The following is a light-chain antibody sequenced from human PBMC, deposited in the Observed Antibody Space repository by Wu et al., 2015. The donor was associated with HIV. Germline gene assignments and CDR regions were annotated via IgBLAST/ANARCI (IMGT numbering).Light chain of an antibody. CDR2: TAS. CDR3: LQDNNFPLT. CDR1: QAIRNN. V-gene: IGKV1-6*01. Sequence: ATQMTQSPASLSASIGDRVTITCRASQAIRNNVAWYQHKPGIAPALLIYTASILQSGVPSRFSGSGSGTHFTLTISSLQPEDLATYYCLQDNNFPLTFGGGTKGGGSN. J-gene: IGKJ4*01.